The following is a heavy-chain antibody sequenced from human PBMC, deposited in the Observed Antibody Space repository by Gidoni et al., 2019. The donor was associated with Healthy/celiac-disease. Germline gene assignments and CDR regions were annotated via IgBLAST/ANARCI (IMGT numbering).Heavy chain of an antibody. V-gene: IGHV1-69*01. CDR1: GGTFSSYA. J-gene: IGHJ6*02. D-gene: IGHD6-6*01. Sequence: QVQLVQSGAEVKKPGSSVKVSCKASGGTFSSYAISWVRQAPGQGLEWMGGIIPIFGTANYAQKFQGRVTITADESTSTAYMELSSLRSEDTAVYYCARTLYSSSSRNYYGMDVWGQGTTVTVSS. CDR3: ARTLYSSSSRNYYGMDV. CDR2: IIPIFGTA.